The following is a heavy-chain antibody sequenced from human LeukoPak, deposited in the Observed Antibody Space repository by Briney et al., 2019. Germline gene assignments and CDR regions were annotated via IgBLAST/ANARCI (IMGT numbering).Heavy chain of an antibody. CDR2: ISSSSSTI. J-gene: IGHJ6*02. D-gene: IGHD3-10*01. CDR3: ARGLMVRGLLYGMDV. V-gene: IGHV3-48*04. Sequence: GGSLRLSCAASGFTFSSYSMNWVRQAPGKGLEWVSYISSSSSTIYYADSVKGRFTISRDNAKNSLYLQMNSLRAEDTAVYYCARGLMVRGLLYGMDVWGQGTTVTVSS. CDR1: GFTFSSYS.